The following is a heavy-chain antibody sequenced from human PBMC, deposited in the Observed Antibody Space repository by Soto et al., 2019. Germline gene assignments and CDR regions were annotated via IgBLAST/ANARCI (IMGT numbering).Heavy chain of an antibody. J-gene: IGHJ5*01. Sequence: GGSLRLSCTASGFSFSSYTMNWVRQAPGKGLQWVASITNRGTHTYSADSVKGRFTISRDNDKNSLYPQMNNLRAEDTATYYSATAPEVAWFDSWGLGTLVTVSS. D-gene: IGHD2-15*01. CDR1: GFSFSSYT. V-gene: IGHV3-21*06. CDR2: ITNRGTHT. CDR3: ATAPEVAWFDS.